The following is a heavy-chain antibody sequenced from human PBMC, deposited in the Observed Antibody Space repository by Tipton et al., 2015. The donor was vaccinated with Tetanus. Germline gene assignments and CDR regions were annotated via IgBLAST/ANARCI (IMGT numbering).Heavy chain of an antibody. Sequence: SLRLSCEVSGFTFSNYKMNWVRQGPGRGLEWVSSISSTSRYINYAASVKGRFTISRDNAKNSLFLEMNSLRADDTAVYYCVSGSALDYWGRGTLITVFS. CDR1: GFTFSNYK. CDR3: VSGSALDY. CDR2: ISSTSRYI. D-gene: IGHD6-25*01. J-gene: IGHJ4*02. V-gene: IGHV3-21*01.